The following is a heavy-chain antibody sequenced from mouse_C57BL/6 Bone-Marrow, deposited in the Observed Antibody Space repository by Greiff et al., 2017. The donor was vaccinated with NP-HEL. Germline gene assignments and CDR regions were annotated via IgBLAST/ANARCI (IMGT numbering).Heavy chain of an antibody. CDR2: IYPGDGDT. CDR3: ARRDYGLDY. D-gene: IGHD2-4*01. V-gene: IGHV1-82*01. Sequence: VQLQQSGPELVKPGASVKISCKASGYAFSSSWMNWVKQRPGKGLEWIGRIYPGDGDTNYNGKFKGKATLTADKSSSTAYMQLSSLTSEDSAVYFCARRDYGLDYWGQGTTLTVSS. CDR1: GYAFSSSW. J-gene: IGHJ2*01.